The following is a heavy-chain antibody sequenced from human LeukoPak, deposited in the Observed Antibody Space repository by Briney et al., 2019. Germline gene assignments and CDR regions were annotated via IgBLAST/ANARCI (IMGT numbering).Heavy chain of an antibody. V-gene: IGHV3-23*01. CDR3: AKGHSGGWTFDY. CDR2: ISASGADT. D-gene: IGHD6-19*01. J-gene: IGHJ4*02. Sequence: GGSLRLSCTTSGFIFAKYAMAWVRQSPGKGLEWVSTISASGADTYYADSVRGRFTISRDNSKNTLYLQMNSLRAEDTAVYYCAKGHSGGWTFDYWGQGTLVTVSS. CDR1: GFIFAKYA.